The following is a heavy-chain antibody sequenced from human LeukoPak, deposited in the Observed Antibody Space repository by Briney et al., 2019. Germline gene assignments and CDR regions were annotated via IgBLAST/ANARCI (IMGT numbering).Heavy chain of an antibody. CDR3: ARDNVLLTDYYYYGMDV. CDR2: IYSGGRT. D-gene: IGHD3-16*01. CDR1: EFTVSTNY. V-gene: IGHV3-66*01. J-gene: IGHJ6*02. Sequence: GGSLRLSCAASEFTVSTNYMNWVRQAPGKGLEWVSVIYSGGRTYYADSVKGRFTISRDNSKSTVYLQMNSLRAEDTAVYYCARDNVLLTDYYYYGMDVWGQGTTVTVSS.